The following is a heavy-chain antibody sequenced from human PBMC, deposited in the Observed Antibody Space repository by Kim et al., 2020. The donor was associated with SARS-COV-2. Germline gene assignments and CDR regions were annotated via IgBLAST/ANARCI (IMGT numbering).Heavy chain of an antibody. CDR3: YRDTCDYSGYYNQAFD. Sequence: GGSLRLSCAASGFTFSDDSMNWVRQAPGKVLEWVSYISRSSSDRNNADSVKGRCTITSANAKQSLYLQMKSLSAEEAAVDYCYRDTCDYSGYYNQAFD. D-gene: IGHD5-12*01. CDR2: ISRSSSDR. V-gene: IGHV3-21*05. J-gene: IGHJ3*02. CDR1: GFTFSDDS.